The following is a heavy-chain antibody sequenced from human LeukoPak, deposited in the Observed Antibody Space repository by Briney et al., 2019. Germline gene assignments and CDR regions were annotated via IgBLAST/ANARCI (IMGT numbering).Heavy chain of an antibody. CDR2: ISGSGGST. D-gene: IGHD2-2*01. CDR3: AKGPCSSTSCSFDY. Sequence: PGGSLRLSCAASGFTFSGYAMSWVRQAPGKGLEWASAISGSGGSTYYADSVKGRFTISRDNSKNTLYLQMNSLRAEDTAVYYCAKGPCSSTSCSFDYWGQGTLVTVSS. J-gene: IGHJ4*02. CDR1: GFTFSGYA. V-gene: IGHV3-23*01.